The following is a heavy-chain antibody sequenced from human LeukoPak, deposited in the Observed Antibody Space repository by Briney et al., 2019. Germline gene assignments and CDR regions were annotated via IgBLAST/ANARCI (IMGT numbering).Heavy chain of an antibody. D-gene: IGHD3-22*01. CDR1: GFTFSSYG. V-gene: IGHV3-30*02. J-gene: IGHJ5*02. Sequence: GGSLRLSCAASGFTFSSYGMHWVRQAPGKGLEWVAFIRYDGSNKYYADSVKGRFTISRDNSKNTLYLQVNSLRAEDTAVYYCAKEAYYYDSSGYYLRWFDPWGQGTLVTVSS. CDR2: IRYDGSNK. CDR3: AKEAYYYDSSGYYLRWFDP.